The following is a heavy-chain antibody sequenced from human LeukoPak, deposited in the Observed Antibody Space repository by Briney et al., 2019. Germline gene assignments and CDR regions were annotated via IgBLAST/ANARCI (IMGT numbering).Heavy chain of an antibody. J-gene: IGHJ4*02. D-gene: IGHD3-22*01. Sequence: ASVKVSCKASGYTFTGYYMHWVRQAPGQGLEWMGRINPNSGGTNYAQKFQGRVTMTRDTSISTAYMELSRLRSDDTAVYYCATGDSSGYEYYFDYWGQGTLVTVSS. CDR3: ATGDSSGYEYYFDY. CDR1: GYTFTGYY. V-gene: IGHV1-2*06. CDR2: INPNSGGT.